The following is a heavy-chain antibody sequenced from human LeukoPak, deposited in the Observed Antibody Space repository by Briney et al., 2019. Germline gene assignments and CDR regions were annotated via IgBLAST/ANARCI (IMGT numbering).Heavy chain of an antibody. Sequence: PSETLSLTCTVSGGSISSYYWSWIRQPPGKGLEWIGYIYYSGSTNYNPSLKSRVTISVDTSKNQFSLKLSSVTAADTAVYYCARVAGYMIEDYFDYWGQGTLVAVSS. D-gene: IGHD3-22*01. V-gene: IGHV4-59*01. CDR1: GGSISSYY. CDR3: ARVAGYMIEDYFDY. J-gene: IGHJ4*02. CDR2: IYYSGST.